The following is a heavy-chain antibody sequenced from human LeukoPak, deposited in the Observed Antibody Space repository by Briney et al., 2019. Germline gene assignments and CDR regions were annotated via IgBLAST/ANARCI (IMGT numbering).Heavy chain of an antibody. J-gene: IGHJ4*02. CDR3: ARDLSSTRYSLAY. CDR1: GVSIADHG. Sequence: RGSLRLSCAASGVSIADHGMSWVRQVPGKGLEWVSGINWDGEATAYADSVKGRFTISRDNAKKSLYLEMNSLRDEDTALYYCARDLSSTRYSLAYWGQGTLVTVSS. CDR2: INWDGEAT. D-gene: IGHD6-13*01. V-gene: IGHV3-20*04.